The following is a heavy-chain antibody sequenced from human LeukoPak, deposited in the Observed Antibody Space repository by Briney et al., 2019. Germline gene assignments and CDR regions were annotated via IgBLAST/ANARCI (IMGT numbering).Heavy chain of an antibody. Sequence: PGGSLRLSCAASGFTFSSYGMHWVRQAPGKGLEWVAVISYDGSNKYYADSVKGRFTISRDNSKNTLYLQMNSLRAEDTAVYYCARAPPLYDSSGYYGYWGQGTLVTVSS. J-gene: IGHJ4*02. V-gene: IGHV3-30*03. CDR3: ARAPPLYDSSGYYGY. D-gene: IGHD3-22*01. CDR2: ISYDGSNK. CDR1: GFTFSSYG.